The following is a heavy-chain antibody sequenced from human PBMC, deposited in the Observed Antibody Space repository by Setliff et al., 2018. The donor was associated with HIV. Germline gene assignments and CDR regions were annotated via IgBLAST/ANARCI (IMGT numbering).Heavy chain of an antibody. V-gene: IGHV3-23*01. CDR3: HSGYDSEEQSYFDY. CDR1: GFTFNSYA. J-gene: IGHJ4*02. Sequence: PGGSLRLSCVASGFTFNSYAMRWVRQAPGKGLEWVSAIGSSGGDTYYADSVQGRFTISRDNSRNTLFLQLHSLRVDDTGVYYCHSGYDSEEQSYFDYWGQGTLVTVSS. D-gene: IGHD5-12*01. CDR2: IGSSGGDT.